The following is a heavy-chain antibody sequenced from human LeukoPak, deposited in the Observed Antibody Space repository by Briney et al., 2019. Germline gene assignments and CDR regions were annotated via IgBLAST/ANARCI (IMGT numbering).Heavy chain of an antibody. CDR1: GYTFTSYY. Sequence: ASVKVSCKASGYTFTSYYMHWVRQAPGQGLEWMGIINPSGGSTSYAQKFQGRVTMTRDTSTSTVYMELSSLRSEDTAVYYCARDGSADFWSGYSAFYYFDYWGQGTLVTVSS. CDR2: INPSGGST. J-gene: IGHJ4*02. CDR3: ARDGSADFWSGYSAFYYFDY. D-gene: IGHD3-3*01. V-gene: IGHV1-46*01.